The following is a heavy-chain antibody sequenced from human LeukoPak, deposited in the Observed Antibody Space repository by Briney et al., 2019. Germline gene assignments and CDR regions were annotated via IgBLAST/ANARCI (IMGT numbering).Heavy chain of an antibody. CDR1: GGSFSGYY. CDR3: AREEYYYGSGSYPRPYFYYMDV. Sequence: SETPSLTCAVYGGSFSGYYWSWIRQPPGKGLEWIGEINHSGSTNYNPSLKSRVTISVDTSKNQFSLKLSFVTAADTAVYYCAREEYYYGSGSYPRPYFYYMDVWGKGTTVTVSS. CDR2: INHSGST. V-gene: IGHV4-34*01. J-gene: IGHJ6*03. D-gene: IGHD3-10*01.